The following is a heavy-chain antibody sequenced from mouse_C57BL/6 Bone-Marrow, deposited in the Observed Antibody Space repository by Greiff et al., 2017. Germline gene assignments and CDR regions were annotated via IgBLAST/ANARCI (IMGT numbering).Heavy chain of an antibody. Sequence: QVQLQQPGAELVKPGASVKLSCKASGYTFTSYWMHWVKQRLGQGLEWIGMIHPNSGSTNYNEKFKSKATLTVDKSSSTAYMQLSSLTSEDSAVYYCARRGYYGSSSYAMDYWGQGTSVTVSS. J-gene: IGHJ4*01. CDR1: GYTFTSYW. CDR3: ARRGYYGSSSYAMDY. V-gene: IGHV1-64*01. D-gene: IGHD1-1*01. CDR2: IHPNSGST.